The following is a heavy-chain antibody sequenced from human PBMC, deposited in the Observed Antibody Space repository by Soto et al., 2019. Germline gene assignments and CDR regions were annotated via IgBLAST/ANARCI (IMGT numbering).Heavy chain of an antibody. J-gene: IGHJ3*02. Sequence: QVQLVQSGAEVQKPGSSVKVSCKASGGTFSSYTISWVRQAPGQGLEWMGRIIPILGIANYAQKLQGRVTITADKSTSTDYMELSSLRSEETAVYYCARVKEDIVASGEYAFDIWGQGTMVTVSS. V-gene: IGHV1-69*02. CDR1: GGTFSSYT. D-gene: IGHD5-12*01. CDR2: IIPILGIA. CDR3: ARVKEDIVASGEYAFDI.